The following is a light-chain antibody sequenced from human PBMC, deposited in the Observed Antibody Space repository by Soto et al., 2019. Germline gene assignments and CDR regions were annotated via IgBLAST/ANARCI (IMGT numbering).Light chain of an antibody. V-gene: IGKV1-33*01. CDR1: QDISNY. CDR3: QQYDNLWGLIT. CDR2: DAS. Sequence: DIQMTQSPSSLSASVGDRVTITCQASQDISNYLNWYQQKPGKAPKLLIYDASNLETGVPSRFSGSGSGTDFTFTISSLQPEDIATYYCQQYDNLWGLITFGPGTKVDIK. J-gene: IGKJ3*01.